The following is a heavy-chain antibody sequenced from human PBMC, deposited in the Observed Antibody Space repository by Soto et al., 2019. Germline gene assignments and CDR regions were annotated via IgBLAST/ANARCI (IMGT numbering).Heavy chain of an antibody. D-gene: IGHD2-8*01. Sequence: EVQLVESGGGLVQPGGSLRLSCAASGFTFSSYSINWVRQAPGKGLEWFSYITSDSSTISYADSVKGRFTVSRDNAKNSLYLQMNRRRDEDTAVYYCARVGRGVYGMDVWGQGTSVTVSS. CDR1: GFTFSSYS. V-gene: IGHV3-48*02. CDR3: ARVGRGVYGMDV. J-gene: IGHJ6*02. CDR2: ITSDSSTI.